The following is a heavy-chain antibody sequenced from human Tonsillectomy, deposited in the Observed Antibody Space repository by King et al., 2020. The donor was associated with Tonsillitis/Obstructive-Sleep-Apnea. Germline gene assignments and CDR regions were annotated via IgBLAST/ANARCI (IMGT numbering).Heavy chain of an antibody. Sequence: VQLQESGPGLVKPSETLSLTCTVAGGYVRSDTYYGNLIRQPPGQGLGWMVHIYSNGGTNYTPSLKSRVTISADTSKNQTSLKRSSVTAADTAVYYCAREKDCSTSTCPTDYAHFSYMDVWGQGTTVTVSS. CDR3: AREKDCSTSTCPTDYAHFSYMDV. V-gene: IGHV4-61*01. CDR1: GGYVRSDTYY. D-gene: IGHD2-2*01. CDR2: IYSNGGT. J-gene: IGHJ6*03.